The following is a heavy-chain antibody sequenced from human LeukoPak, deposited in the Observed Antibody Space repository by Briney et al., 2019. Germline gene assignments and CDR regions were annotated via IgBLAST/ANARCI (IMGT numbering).Heavy chain of an antibody. Sequence: SETLSLTCTVSGGSISSSRYYWGWIRQPPGKGLEWIGSIYYTGSTYYNPSLKSRVTISVDTSKNQFSLKLSSVTAADTAVYYCATLKLTTVVTGDYFDYWGQGTLVTVSS. CDR3: ATLKLTTVVTGDYFDY. J-gene: IGHJ4*02. CDR2: IYYTGST. CDR1: GGSISSSRYY. D-gene: IGHD4-23*01. V-gene: IGHV4-39*01.